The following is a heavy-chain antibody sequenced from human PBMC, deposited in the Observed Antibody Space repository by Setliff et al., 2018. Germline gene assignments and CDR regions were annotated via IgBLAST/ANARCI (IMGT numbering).Heavy chain of an antibody. CDR1: GFSLDSHT. J-gene: IGHJ6*03. CDR2: IWHDGTTK. D-gene: IGHD2-2*01. Sequence: GGSLRLSCTTSGFSLDSHTMLWVRQAPGKGLDWVTLIWHDGTTKIYADSVKGRFSMSRDISRNTLYLQMNSLRAEDTAVYYCARSPRPPTSLDYVDVWGDGTMVTVSS. V-gene: IGHV3-33*07. CDR3: ARSPRPPTSLDYVDV.